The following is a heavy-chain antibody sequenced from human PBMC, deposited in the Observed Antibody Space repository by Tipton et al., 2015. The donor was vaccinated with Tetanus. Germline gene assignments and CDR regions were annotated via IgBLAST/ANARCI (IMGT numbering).Heavy chain of an antibody. CDR2: ISAYNGHT. D-gene: IGHD6-6*01. V-gene: IGHV1-18*04. CDR1: GYTFTSYG. Sequence: QLVQSGAEVKKPGASVKVSCKASGYTFTSYGISWVRQAPGQGLEWMGWISAYNGHTNYAQKLQGRVTMTTDTSTSTAYMELRSLRSDDTAVYYCARDLYVAARPRLTHYYYGMDVWGQGTTVTVSS. J-gene: IGHJ6*02. CDR3: ARDLYVAARPRLTHYYYGMDV.